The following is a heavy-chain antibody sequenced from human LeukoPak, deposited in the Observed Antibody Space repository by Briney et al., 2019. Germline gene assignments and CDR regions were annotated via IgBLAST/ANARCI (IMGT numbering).Heavy chain of an antibody. V-gene: IGHV1-2*02. D-gene: IGHD1-26*01. Sequence: ASVKVSCKASGYTFTSYGISWVRQAPGQGLEWMGWINPNSGGTNYAQKFQGRVTMTRDTSISTAYMELSRLRSDDTAVYYCARNWELQDLFDYWGQGTLVTVSS. CDR1: GYTFTSYG. CDR2: INPNSGGT. CDR3: ARNWELQDLFDY. J-gene: IGHJ4*02.